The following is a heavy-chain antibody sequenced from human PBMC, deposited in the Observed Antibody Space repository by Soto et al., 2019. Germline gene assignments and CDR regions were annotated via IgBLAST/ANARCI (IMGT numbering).Heavy chain of an antibody. D-gene: IGHD3-10*01. J-gene: IGHJ5*02. CDR3: AKGVRGVPIWFDP. Sequence: QVQLQESGPGLVRPSQTLSLSCTVSGGSISNSANHWSWIRQHPGEGLKWIGYIYYSGGTYYSPSLKGRVTLSIDASTNRCSLKLSSVTAADTAVYYCAKGVRGVPIWFDPWGQGTLVTVSS. V-gene: IGHV4-31*03. CDR2: IYYSGGT. CDR1: GGSISNSANH.